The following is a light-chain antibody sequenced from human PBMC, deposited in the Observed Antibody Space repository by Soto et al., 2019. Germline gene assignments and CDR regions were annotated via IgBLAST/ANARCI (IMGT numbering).Light chain of an antibody. J-gene: IGKJ4*01. CDR1: HSVDSN. CDR3: QHYDRWHLT. CDR2: GAA. V-gene: IGKV3D-15*01. Sequence: EVVMTQSPGTLSVSTGEGATLSCRASHSVDSNLAWYQQKPGQAPRLLMYGAATRPSGSPDRFRGRVSGTEFTLTISSLKSEDFAVYYCQHYDRWHLTCGGGTKVESK.